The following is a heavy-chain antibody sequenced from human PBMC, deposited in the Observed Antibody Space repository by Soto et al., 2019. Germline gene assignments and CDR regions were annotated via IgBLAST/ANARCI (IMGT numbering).Heavy chain of an antibody. Sequence: ASVKVSCKASGYTFTSYGISWVRQAPGQGLEWMGWISAYNGNTNYAQKLQGRVTMTTDTSTSTAYMELRSLRSDDTAVYYCARSTPLGYYDSSGYDYWGQGTLVTVSS. J-gene: IGHJ4*02. CDR2: ISAYNGNT. V-gene: IGHV1-18*01. CDR1: GYTFTSYG. CDR3: ARSTPLGYYDSSGYDY. D-gene: IGHD3-22*01.